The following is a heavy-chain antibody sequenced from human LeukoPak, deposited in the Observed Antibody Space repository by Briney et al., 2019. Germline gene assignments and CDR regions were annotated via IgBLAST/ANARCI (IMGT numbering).Heavy chain of an antibody. CDR2: IYYSGST. CDR3: ASYSSGWYGEDY. D-gene: IGHD6-19*01. CDR1: GGSISRSSYY. Sequence: PSETLSLTCAVSGGSISRSSYYWGWIRQPPGKGLEWIGSIYYSGSTYYNPSLKSRVTISVDTSKNQFSLKLSSVTAADTAVYYCASYSSGWYGEDYWGQGTLVTVFS. V-gene: IGHV4-39*07. J-gene: IGHJ4*02.